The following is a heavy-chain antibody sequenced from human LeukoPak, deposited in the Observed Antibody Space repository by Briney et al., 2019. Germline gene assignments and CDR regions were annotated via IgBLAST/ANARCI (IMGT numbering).Heavy chain of an antibody. D-gene: IGHD6-19*01. CDR2: IIPIFGTA. CDR1: GGTFSSYA. Sequence: SVKVSCRASGGTFSSYAISWVRQAPGQGLEWMGGIIPIFGTANYAQKFQGRVTITADESTSTAYMELSSLRSEDTAVYYCARGSSRLGQSNWFDPWGQGTLVTVSS. CDR3: ARGSSRLGQSNWFDP. V-gene: IGHV1-69*13. J-gene: IGHJ5*02.